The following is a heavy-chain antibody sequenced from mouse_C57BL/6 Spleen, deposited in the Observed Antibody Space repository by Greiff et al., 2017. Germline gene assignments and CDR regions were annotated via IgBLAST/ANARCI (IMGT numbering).Heavy chain of an antibody. D-gene: IGHD1-1*01. V-gene: IGHV1-81*01. CDR2: IYPRSGNT. Sequence: QVQLQQSGAELARPGASVKMSCKASGYTFTSYGISWVKQRTGQGLEWIGEIYPRSGNTYYNEKFKGKATLTADKSSSTAYMELRSLTSEDSAVYFWARRDYCGRSSLWYFDVWGTGTTVTVSS. CDR1: GYTFTSYG. CDR3: ARRDYCGRSSLWYFDV. J-gene: IGHJ1*03.